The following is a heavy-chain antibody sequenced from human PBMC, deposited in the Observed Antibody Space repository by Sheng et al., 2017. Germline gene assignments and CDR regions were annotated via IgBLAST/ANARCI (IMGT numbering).Heavy chain of an antibody. CDR1: GGTFNNYA. J-gene: IGHJ3*02. CDR3: ARDRGAKDAFDI. V-gene: IGHV1-69*13. Sequence: QVHLAQSGAEVKQPGSSVKVSCKVSGGTFNNYAITWVRHAPGQGLEWMGGSIPLFRRPTYAQKFQGRVTITADESTSTAYMELSSLRSDDTAVYYCARDRGAKDAFDIWGQGTMVTVSS. CDR2: SIPLFRRP. D-gene: IGHD1-26*01.